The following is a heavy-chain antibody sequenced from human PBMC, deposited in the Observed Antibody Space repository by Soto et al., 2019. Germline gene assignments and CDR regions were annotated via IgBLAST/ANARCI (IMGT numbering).Heavy chain of an antibody. D-gene: IGHD6-19*01. V-gene: IGHV1-18*01. J-gene: IGHJ4*02. Sequence: QVQLVQSGAEVKNPGASVKVSCKGSGYTFSTYAIAWVRQAPGQGLEWMAWISAYSGDTNYAPKVQGRATLTTDTSTTTAYLELRSLTSADSAVYYCARAGSGLLPFDYWGQGTLVTVSS. CDR2: ISAYSGDT. CDR1: GYTFSTYA. CDR3: ARAGSGLLPFDY.